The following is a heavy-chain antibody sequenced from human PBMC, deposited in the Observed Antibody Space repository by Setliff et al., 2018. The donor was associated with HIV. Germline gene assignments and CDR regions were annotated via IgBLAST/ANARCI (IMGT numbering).Heavy chain of an antibody. Sequence: GGSLRLSCAASRFTFSSYSMHWVRQAPGKGLEWVSYISTSGSTIYYADSVKGRFTISRDNAKNSLYLQMNNLSAEDTAVYYCARQHYYDSSGRNLMDVWGKGTTVTVSS. D-gene: IGHD3-22*01. V-gene: IGHV3-48*04. CDR3: ARQHYYDSSGRNLMDV. CDR1: RFTFSSYS. J-gene: IGHJ6*03. CDR2: ISTSGSTI.